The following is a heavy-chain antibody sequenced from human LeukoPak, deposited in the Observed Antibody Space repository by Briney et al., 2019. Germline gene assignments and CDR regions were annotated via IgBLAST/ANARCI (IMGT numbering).Heavy chain of an antibody. V-gene: IGHV4-39*01. J-gene: IGHJ3*02. CDR2: IYYSGST. Sequence: SETLSLTCTVSGGSISSSSYYWGWIRQPPGKGLEWIGSIYYSGSTYYNPSLKSRVTISVDTSKNQFSLKLSSVTAADTAVCYCARQGANDAFDIWGQGTMVTVSS. CDR1: GGSISSSSYY. CDR3: ARQGANDAFDI.